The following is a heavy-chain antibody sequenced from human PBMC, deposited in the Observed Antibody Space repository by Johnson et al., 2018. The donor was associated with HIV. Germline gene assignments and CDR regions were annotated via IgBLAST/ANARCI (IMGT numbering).Heavy chain of an antibody. CDR3: ARAIVTPDEVAFDI. Sequence: VQLVESGGGVVQLGGSLRLSCAASGFTVSSNYMSWVRQAPGKGLEWVSIIYSGGRAYYADSVKGRFIISRDNSKNTLYLQMNSLRAEDTAVYYCARAIVTPDEVAFDIWGQGTLVTVSS. CDR1: GFTVSSNY. D-gene: IGHD5-18*01. V-gene: IGHV3-66*01. J-gene: IGHJ3*02. CDR2: IYSGGRA.